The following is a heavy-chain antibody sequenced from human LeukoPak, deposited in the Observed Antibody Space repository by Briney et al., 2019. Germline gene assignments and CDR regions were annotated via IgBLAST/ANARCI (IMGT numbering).Heavy chain of an antibody. Sequence: GGSLRLSCAGSGFTFSSYAMSWVRQAPGKGMEWGSAISGRGANTYNADSVTGRFPISRDNSKNTLYLQMNSLRAEDTAVYYCARHQDYYDSSGYTHWGQGTLVTVSS. CDR1: GFTFSSYA. CDR3: ARHQDYYDSSGYTH. CDR2: ISGRGANT. D-gene: IGHD3-22*01. V-gene: IGHV3-23*01. J-gene: IGHJ4*02.